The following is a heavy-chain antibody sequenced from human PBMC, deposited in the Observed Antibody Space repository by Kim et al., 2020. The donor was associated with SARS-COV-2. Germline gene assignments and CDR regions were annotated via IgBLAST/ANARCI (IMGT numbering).Heavy chain of an antibody. Sequence: GGSRRLSCAASGFTFSSYWMTWVRQAPGKGLEWVANIKQDGNQQYYVDSVKGRFTISRDNAKNSLYLQMNSLRAEDTAVYYCARDGDLYSSGKDAFDIWGQGTMVTVSS. J-gene: IGHJ3*02. CDR3: ARDGDLYSSGKDAFDI. D-gene: IGHD6-19*01. V-gene: IGHV3-7*01. CDR1: GFTFSSYW. CDR2: IKQDGNQQ.